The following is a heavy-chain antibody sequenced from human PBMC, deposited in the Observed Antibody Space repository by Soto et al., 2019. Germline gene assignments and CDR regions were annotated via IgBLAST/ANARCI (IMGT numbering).Heavy chain of an antibody. CDR3: ARNSGGYSSS. CDR1: GFIFNTHS. CDR2: ISSTSGYI. D-gene: IGHD2-15*01. J-gene: IGHJ5*02. Sequence: EVQLVESGGGLVKPGGSLRLSCAASGFIFNTHSMYWVRHAPGGGLEWVASISSTSGYIYYAYSLKGRVTISRDNSKNSLDLQMNSLRAEDTAVYYCARNSGGYSSSWGQGTLVTVSS. V-gene: IGHV3-21*02.